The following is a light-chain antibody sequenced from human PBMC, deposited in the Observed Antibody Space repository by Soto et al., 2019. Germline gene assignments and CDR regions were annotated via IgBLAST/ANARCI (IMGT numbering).Light chain of an antibody. CDR2: LGS. V-gene: IGKV2-28*01. CDR1: QSLLHSNGYNY. J-gene: IGKJ3*01. Sequence: DIVMTQSPLSLPVTPGEPASISCRSSQSLLHSNGYNYLDWYLQKPGQSPQLLIYLGSNRASGVPGRFSGSRSGTDFTLKISRVEAEDVGVYYCMQALQTPRFTFGPGTKVDIK. CDR3: MQALQTPRFT.